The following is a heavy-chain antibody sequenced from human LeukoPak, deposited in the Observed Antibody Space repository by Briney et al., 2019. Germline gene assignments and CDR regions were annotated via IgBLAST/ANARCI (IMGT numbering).Heavy chain of an antibody. V-gene: IGHV6-1*01. CDR1: GDSVSSKSAA. CDR3: ARLSSGIEDFDY. D-gene: IGHD3-10*01. Sequence: SQTLALTCAISGDSVSSKSAAWNWIRQSPSRGLEWLGRTYYRSRWYNDYAVSLKGRITINPDTSKNQFSLQLNSVTPEDTAVYYCARLSSGIEDFDYWGRGTLVTVSS. J-gene: IGHJ4*02. CDR2: TYYRSRWYN.